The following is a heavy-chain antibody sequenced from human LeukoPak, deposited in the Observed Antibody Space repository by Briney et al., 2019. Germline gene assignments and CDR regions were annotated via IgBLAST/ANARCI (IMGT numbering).Heavy chain of an antibody. CDR2: IYPADSNT. CDR3: ARHVDYFYYMDV. J-gene: IGHJ6*03. CDR1: GYSFTSYW. D-gene: IGHD5-12*01. Sequence: GEPLQTPSKGSGYSFTSYWIGWVRPVPGKGLEWMWIIYPADSNTRYSPSFQGQVTISADKSISTAYLQWSSLKASDTAIYYCARHVDYFYYMDVWGKGTTVTVSS. V-gene: IGHV5-51*01.